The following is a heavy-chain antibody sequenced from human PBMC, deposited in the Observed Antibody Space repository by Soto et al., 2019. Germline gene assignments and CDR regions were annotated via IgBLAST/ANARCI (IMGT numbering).Heavy chain of an antibody. J-gene: IGHJ4*03. CDR2: IIPILGIA. V-gene: IGHV1-69*04. CDR3: AREEYYYGSGAFFDY. Sequence: SVKVSCKASGGTFSSYTISWVRQAPGQGLEWMGRIIPILGIANYAQKFQGRVTITADKSTSTAYMELSSLRSEDTAVYYCAREEYYYGSGAFFDYWGQGTTVTVSS. D-gene: IGHD3-10*01. CDR1: GGTFSSYT.